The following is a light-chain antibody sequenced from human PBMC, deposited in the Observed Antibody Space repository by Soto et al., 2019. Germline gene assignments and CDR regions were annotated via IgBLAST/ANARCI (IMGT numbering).Light chain of an antibody. CDR3: QQFSNYPHV. Sequence: DIQMTQSPSSLSASVGDRVTITCQASQDISNYLNWYQQKLGKAPRLLIYDASNLETGVPSRFSGSGSGTDFTLTISSLQPEDFATYYCQQFSNYPHVFGQGTRLEIK. CDR2: DAS. CDR1: QDISNY. V-gene: IGKV1-33*01. J-gene: IGKJ5*01.